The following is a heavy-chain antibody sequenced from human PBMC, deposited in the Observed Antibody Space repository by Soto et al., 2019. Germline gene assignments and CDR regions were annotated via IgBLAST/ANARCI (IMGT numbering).Heavy chain of an antibody. Sequence: ASVKVSCKASGYTFTSYAMHWVRRAPGQRLEWMGWINAGNGNTKYSQKFQGRVTITRDTSASTAYMELSSLRSEDTAVYYCARDCSGGSCYLAMDYWGQGTLVTVSS. D-gene: IGHD2-15*01. CDR2: INAGNGNT. CDR1: GYTFTSYA. J-gene: IGHJ4*02. CDR3: ARDCSGGSCYLAMDY. V-gene: IGHV1-3*01.